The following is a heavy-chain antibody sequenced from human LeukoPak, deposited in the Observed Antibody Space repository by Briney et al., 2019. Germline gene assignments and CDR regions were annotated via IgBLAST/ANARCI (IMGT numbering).Heavy chain of an antibody. J-gene: IGHJ4*02. V-gene: IGHV1-46*01. CDR1: GYTFTSYH. CDR3: ARDHEDYSIDY. D-gene: IGHD4-11*01. CDR2: INPSGGST. Sequence: ASVKVSCKAPGYTFTSYHMHWVRQAPGQGLEWMGIINPSGGSTSYAQKFQGRVTMTRDMSTSTVYVELSSLRSEDTAVYYCARDHEDYSIDYWGQGTLVTVSS.